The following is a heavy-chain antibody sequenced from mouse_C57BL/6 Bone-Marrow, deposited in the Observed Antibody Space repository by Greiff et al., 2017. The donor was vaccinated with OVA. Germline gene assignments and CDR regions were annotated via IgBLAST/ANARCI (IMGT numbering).Heavy chain of an antibody. D-gene: IGHD1-1*01. CDR3: ARFGHYYGSSFYYFDY. V-gene: IGHV1-72*01. CDR1: GYTFTGYG. Sequence: VQLVESGAELARPGASVKLSCKASGYTFTGYGISWVKQRPGRGLEWIGRIDPNSGGTKYTEKFKSKATLTVDKPSSTAYMQLSSLTSEDSAVYYCARFGHYYGSSFYYFDYWGQGTTLTVSS. J-gene: IGHJ2*01. CDR2: IDPNSGGT.